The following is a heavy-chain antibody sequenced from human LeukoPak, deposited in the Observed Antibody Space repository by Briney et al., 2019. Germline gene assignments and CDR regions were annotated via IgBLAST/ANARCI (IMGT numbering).Heavy chain of an antibody. CDR3: ARDAAGGGFDY. Sequence: GRSLRLSCAASGFTFRNYAMHWVRQAPGKGLEWLSYISSGGSTIYYADSVKGRFTISRENAENSLYLQMNSLRAEDTAVYYCARDAAGGGFDYWGQGTLVTVSS. CDR2: ISSGGSTI. CDR1: GFTFRNYA. D-gene: IGHD2-15*01. V-gene: IGHV3-48*04. J-gene: IGHJ4*02.